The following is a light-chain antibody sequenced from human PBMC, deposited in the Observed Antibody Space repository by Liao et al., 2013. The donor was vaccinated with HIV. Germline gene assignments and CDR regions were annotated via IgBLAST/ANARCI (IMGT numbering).Light chain of an antibody. CDR2: YDN. CDR1: NIGDKG. J-gene: IGLJ3*02. Sequence: SHVLTQPPSVSVAPGKTARITCGGNNIGDKGVHWYQQKPGQAPKLVIYYDNNRPSGIPERFSGSSSGTTVTLTISGVQAEDEADYYCQSADSSGTCPVFGGGTKLTVL. V-gene: IGLV3-21*01. CDR3: QSADSSGTCPV.